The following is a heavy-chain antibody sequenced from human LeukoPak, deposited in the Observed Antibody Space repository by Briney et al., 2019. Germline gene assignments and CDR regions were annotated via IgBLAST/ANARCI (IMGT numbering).Heavy chain of an antibody. CDR2: IRYDGSNK. J-gene: IGHJ4*02. CDR1: GFTFSSYG. CDR3: ARGCSSTSCYNYFDY. D-gene: IGHD2-2*02. Sequence: GGSLRLSCAASGFTFSSYGMHWVRQAPGKGLEWVAFIRYDGSNKYYADSVKGRFTISRDNSKNTLYLQMNSLRAEDTAVYYCARGCSSTSCYNYFDYWGQGTLVTVSS. V-gene: IGHV3-30*02.